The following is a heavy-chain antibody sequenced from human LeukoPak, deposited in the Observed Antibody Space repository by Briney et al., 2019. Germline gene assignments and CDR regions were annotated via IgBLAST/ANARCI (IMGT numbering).Heavy chain of an antibody. CDR1: GFTFDDYA. V-gene: IGHV3-9*01. CDR3: ANADSKYYSDSSGYFLPFDS. J-gene: IGHJ4*02. Sequence: GRSLRLSCAASGFTFDDYAMHWVRQAPGKGLEWVSGISWNSGTIGYADSVKGRFTISRDNAKNSLYLQMNSLRAEDTALYYCANADSKYYSDSSGYFLPFDSWGQGALVTVSS. D-gene: IGHD3-22*01. CDR2: ISWNSGTI.